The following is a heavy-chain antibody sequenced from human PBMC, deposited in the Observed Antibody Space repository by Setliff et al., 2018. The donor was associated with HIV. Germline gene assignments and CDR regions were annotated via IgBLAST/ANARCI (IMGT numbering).Heavy chain of an antibody. CDR1: GGSFSGYY. V-gene: IGHV4-34*01. J-gene: IGHJ6*02. CDR3: ASPKERYYYGSGTNVREYYGMDV. Sequence: SETLSLTCAVYGGSFSGYYWSWIRQPPGKGLEWIGEITHRGITDYNPSLKSRVTISVDTSKNQFSLKVNSVTAADTAVYYCASPKERYYYGSGTNVREYYGMDVWGQGTTVTVSS. D-gene: IGHD3-10*01. CDR2: ITHRGIT.